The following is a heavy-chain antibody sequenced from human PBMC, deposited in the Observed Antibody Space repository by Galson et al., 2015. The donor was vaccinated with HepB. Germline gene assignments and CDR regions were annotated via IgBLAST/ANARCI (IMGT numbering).Heavy chain of an antibody. V-gene: IGHV3-15*01. D-gene: IGHD3-3*01. J-gene: IGHJ6*03. CDR3: TSTTLWSGIYYYYMDV. CDR1: GFTFADAW. Sequence: SLRLSCAASGFTFADAWMSWVRQVPGKGLEWIGRIKTKTDGGTMDYAAPVRGRFTISRDDSKNTLYLQMNSLKREDTAVYYCTSTTLWSGIYYYYMDVWGKGTTVTVSS. CDR2: IKTKTDGGTM.